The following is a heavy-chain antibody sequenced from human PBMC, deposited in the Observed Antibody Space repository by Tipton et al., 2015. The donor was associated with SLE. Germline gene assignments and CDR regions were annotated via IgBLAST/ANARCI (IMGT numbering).Heavy chain of an antibody. D-gene: IGHD3-10*01. CDR1: GGSFRGYY. V-gene: IGHV4-34*01. J-gene: IGHJ4*02. CDR3: ARVGSGVDY. Sequence: TLSLTCAVYGGSFRGYYWSWIRQPPGKGLEWIGEINHSGSTNHNPSLKRRVTISVDTSKNQFSLKLSSVTAADTAVYYCARVGSGVDYWGQGTLVTVSS. CDR2: INHSGST.